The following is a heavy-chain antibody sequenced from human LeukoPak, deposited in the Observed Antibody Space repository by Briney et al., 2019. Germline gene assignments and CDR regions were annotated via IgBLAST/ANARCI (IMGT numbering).Heavy chain of an antibody. D-gene: IGHD6-19*01. CDR3: ARDEGAVAGNKDY. V-gene: IGHV3-21*01. Sequence: GGSLRLSCAASGFTFSSYSMNWVRQAPGKGLEWVSSISSSSSYIYYADSVKGRFTISRDNAKNSLYLQMNSLRAEDTAVYYCARDEGAVAGNKDYWGQGTLVTVSS. CDR1: GFTFSSYS. J-gene: IGHJ4*02. CDR2: ISSSSSYI.